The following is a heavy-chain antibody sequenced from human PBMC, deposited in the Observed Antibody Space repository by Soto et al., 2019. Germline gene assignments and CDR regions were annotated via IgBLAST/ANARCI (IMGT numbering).Heavy chain of an antibody. D-gene: IGHD4-17*01. CDR2: IKSKTDGGTT. V-gene: IGHV3-15*01. Sequence: GSLRLSCAASGFTFSNAWMSWVRQAPGKGLEWVGRIKSKTDGGTTDYAAPVKGRFTISRDDSKNTLYLQMNSLKTEDTAVYYCTPAFGYGDYSSFDYWGQGTLVTVSS. CDR3: TPAFGYGDYSSFDY. CDR1: GFTFSNAW. J-gene: IGHJ4*02.